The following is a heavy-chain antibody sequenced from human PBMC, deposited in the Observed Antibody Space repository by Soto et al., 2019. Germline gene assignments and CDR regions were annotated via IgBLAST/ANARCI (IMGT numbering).Heavy chain of an antibody. CDR1: GGTFSSYA. Sequence: QVQLVQSGAEVKKPGSSVKVSCKASGGTFSSYAISWVRQAPGQGLEWMGGIIPIFGTANYAQKFQGRVTITPDETTITVSIALTSLRSEDTAVYYCASDRLEWLEYSISARLQIWDWGQGTLVTVSS. J-gene: IGHJ4*02. CDR3: ASDRLEWLEYSISARLQIWD. D-gene: IGHD6-6*01. CDR2: IIPIFGTA. V-gene: IGHV1-69*05.